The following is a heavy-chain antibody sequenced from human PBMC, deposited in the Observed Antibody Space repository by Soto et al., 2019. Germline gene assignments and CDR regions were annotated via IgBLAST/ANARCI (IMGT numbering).Heavy chain of an antibody. V-gene: IGHV3-23*01. CDR2: ISQSAGGNT. CDR3: ARDPRSGLGIGLQDY. CDR1: GFTFRSYG. D-gene: IGHD7-27*01. Sequence: PGGSLRLSCAASGFTFRSYGMMWVRQAPGKGLEWVSAISQSAGGNTYYADSVKGRFTISRDNSKNTLYLQMNSLRAEDTAVYYCARDPRSGLGIGLQDYGGQGALVTVSS. J-gene: IGHJ4*02.